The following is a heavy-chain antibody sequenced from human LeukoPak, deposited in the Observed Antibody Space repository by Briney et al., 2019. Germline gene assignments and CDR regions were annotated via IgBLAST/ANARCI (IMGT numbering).Heavy chain of an antibody. V-gene: IGHV1-8*02. D-gene: IGHD2-15*01. Sequence: ASVKVSCKASGYTFTSYGISWVRQAPGQGLEWMGWMNPNSGNTGLAQKFQGRVTMTRNTSIITAHMELSSLTSEDTAVYYCARVYCSVVVAATRGCYFDSWGQGTLVTVSS. CDR2: MNPNSGNT. CDR3: ARVYCSVVVAATRGCYFDS. J-gene: IGHJ4*02. CDR1: GYTFTSYG.